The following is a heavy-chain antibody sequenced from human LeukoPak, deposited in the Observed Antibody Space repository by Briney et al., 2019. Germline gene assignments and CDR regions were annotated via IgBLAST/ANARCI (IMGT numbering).Heavy chain of an antibody. CDR3: ARVNRVTAIQELDY. CDR1: GFTLSDYY. CDR2: ISSSGSTI. D-gene: IGHD2-21*02. V-gene: IGHV3-11*01. Sequence: GGSLRLSCAASGFTLSDYYMTWIRQAPGKGLEWVSCISSSGSTIFYADSVKGRFTISRDNAKSSLFLQMNSLRAEDTAVYYCARVNRVTAIQELDYWGQGTLVTVSS. J-gene: IGHJ4*02.